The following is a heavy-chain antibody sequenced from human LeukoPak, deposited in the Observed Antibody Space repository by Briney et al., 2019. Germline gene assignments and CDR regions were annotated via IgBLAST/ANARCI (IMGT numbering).Heavy chain of an antibody. D-gene: IGHD6-19*01. J-gene: IGHJ4*02. CDR3: ARDLSADY. V-gene: IGHV3-66*01. CDR2: IYSGGST. CDR1: GFTVSSNY. Sequence: HSGGSLRLSCAASGFTVSSNYMSWVRQAPGKGLEWVSVIYSGGSTYYADSVKGRFTISRDNSKNTLYLQMNSLRAEDTAVYYCARDLSADYWGQGTLVTVSS.